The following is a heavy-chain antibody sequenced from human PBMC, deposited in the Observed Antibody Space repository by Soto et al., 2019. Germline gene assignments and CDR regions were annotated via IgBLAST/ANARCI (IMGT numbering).Heavy chain of an antibody. Sequence: GGSLRLSCAASGFTFSSYGMHWVRQAPGKGLEWVAVIWYDGSNKYYADSVKGRFTISRDNSKNTLYLQMNSLRAEDTAVYYCAREAAAGTISSYYYYGMDVWGQGTTVTVSS. J-gene: IGHJ6*02. D-gene: IGHD6-13*01. CDR3: AREAAAGTISSYYYYGMDV. CDR1: GFTFSSYG. V-gene: IGHV3-33*01. CDR2: IWYDGSNK.